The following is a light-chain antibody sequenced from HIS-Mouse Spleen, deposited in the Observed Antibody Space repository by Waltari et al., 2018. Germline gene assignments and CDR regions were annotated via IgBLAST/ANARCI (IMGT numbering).Light chain of an antibody. CDR1: STAVGRCNL. CDR2: EGS. Sequence: QSALTQHASLSESPRPSITISLTGSSTAVGRCNLFSWYQQHPGKAPQLMIYEGSKRPSGVSNRFSGSKSGNTASLTISGLQAEDEADYYCCSYAGSSTWVFGGGTKLTVL. V-gene: IGLV2-23*01. CDR3: CSYAGSSTWV. J-gene: IGLJ3*02.